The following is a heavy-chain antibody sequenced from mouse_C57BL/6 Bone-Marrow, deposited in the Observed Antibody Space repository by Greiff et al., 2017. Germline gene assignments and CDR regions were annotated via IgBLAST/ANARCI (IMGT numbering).Heavy chain of an antibody. V-gene: IGHV1-7*01. J-gene: IGHJ3*01. CDR2: INPSSGYT. CDR3: ARPSSITTVSRFAY. D-gene: IGHD1-1*01. CDR1: GYTFTSYW. Sequence: QVQLQQSGAELAKPGASVKLSCKASGYTFTSYWMHWVKQRPGQGLEWIGYINPSSGYTKYNQKFKEKATLTAVKSSSTAYMQPSSLTYDDSAVYYCARPSSITTVSRFAYWGQGTLVTVSA.